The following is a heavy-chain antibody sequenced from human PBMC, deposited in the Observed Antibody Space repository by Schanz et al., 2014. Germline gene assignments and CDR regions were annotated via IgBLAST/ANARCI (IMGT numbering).Heavy chain of an antibody. Sequence: QVQLVEAGGGVVQPGTSLRLSCAASGFTFRGHAMHWVRQAPGQGLEKVAVTSTDGTKTYYAASVRGRFTISRDNSKNTVYLQMNSLRSEATAGYYCTRDRGALINHNDALDPWGQGTMVSVSS. CDR2: TSTDGTKT. CDR3: TRDRGALINHNDALDP. CDR1: GFTFRGHA. J-gene: IGHJ3*01. D-gene: IGHD3-16*01. V-gene: IGHV3-30*04.